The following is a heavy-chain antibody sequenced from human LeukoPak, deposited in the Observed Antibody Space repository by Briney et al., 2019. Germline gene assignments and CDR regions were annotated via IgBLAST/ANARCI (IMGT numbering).Heavy chain of an antibody. V-gene: IGHV1-8*02. CDR3: ATGAPYYYDSSGYWN. Sequence: ASVEVSCKASGYTFTGYYMHWVRQATGQGLEWMGWMNPNSGNTGYAQKFQGRVTMTRNTSISTAYMELSSLRSEDTAVYYCATGAPYYYDSSGYWNWGQGTLVTVSS. CDR1: GYTFTGYY. J-gene: IGHJ4*02. D-gene: IGHD3-22*01. CDR2: MNPNSGNT.